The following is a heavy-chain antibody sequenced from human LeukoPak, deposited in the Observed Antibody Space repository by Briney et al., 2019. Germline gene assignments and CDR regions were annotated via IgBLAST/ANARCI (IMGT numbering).Heavy chain of an antibody. CDR1: GFTFSSYG. V-gene: IGHV3-48*01. CDR2: LSNTGNI. J-gene: IGHJ6*02. Sequence: GGSLRLSCAASGFTFSSYGMNWVRQAPEKGLEWLSYLSNTGNIHYAQSVKGRFTISRDNAKSSPYLQMDGLRAEDTAVYYCARERRDSSSWYYYYYGMDVWGQGTTVTVSS. CDR3: ARERRDSSSWYYYYYGMDV. D-gene: IGHD6-13*01.